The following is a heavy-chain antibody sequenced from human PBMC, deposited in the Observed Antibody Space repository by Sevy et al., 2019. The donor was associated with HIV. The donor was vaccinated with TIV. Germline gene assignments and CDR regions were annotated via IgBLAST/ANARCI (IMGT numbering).Heavy chain of an antibody. CDR1: GGSISTYY. CDR3: ARSRGGAQGTSNWFDP. CDR2: IHSSGTT. J-gene: IGHJ5*02. Sequence: SETLSLTCPVSGGSISTYYWSWIRQPAGEGLEWIGRIHSSGTTAYNPSLRRRVTISLGTSKMQFSLELRSVTVADSAMYFCARSRGGAQGTSNWFDPWGQGTLVTVSS. D-gene: IGHD1-26*01. V-gene: IGHV4-4*07.